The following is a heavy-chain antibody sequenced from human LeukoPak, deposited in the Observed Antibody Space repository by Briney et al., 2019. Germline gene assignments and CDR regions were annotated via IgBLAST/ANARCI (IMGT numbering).Heavy chain of an antibody. CDR1: GGSISSDSYY. CDR3: ARTTVLLWFGANYYYYMDV. V-gene: IGHV4-61*02. D-gene: IGHD3-10*01. Sequence: SETLSLTCTVSGGSISSDSYYWTWIRQPAGKGLEWIGRISTSGSTNYNPSLKSRVTISVDTSKNQFSLKLSSVTAADTAVYYCARTTVLLWFGANYYYYMDVWGKGTTVTISS. J-gene: IGHJ6*03. CDR2: ISTSGST.